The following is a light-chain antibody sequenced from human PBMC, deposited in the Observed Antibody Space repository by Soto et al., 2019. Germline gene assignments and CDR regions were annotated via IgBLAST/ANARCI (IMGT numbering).Light chain of an antibody. V-gene: IGLV2-23*02. J-gene: IGLJ3*02. CDR2: EVT. Sequence: QSALTQPASVSGSPGQSITISCTGTSSDVGNFNLVSWYQHHPGKAPKLMIYEVTKRPSGVSNRFSGSKSGNTASLTISGLQADDEADYYCQSYDSSLSGSGWVFGGGTKLTVL. CDR1: SSDVGNFNL. CDR3: QSYDSSLSGSGWV.